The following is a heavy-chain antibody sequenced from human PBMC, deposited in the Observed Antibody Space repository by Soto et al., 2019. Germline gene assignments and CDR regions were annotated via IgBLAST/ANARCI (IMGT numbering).Heavy chain of an antibody. J-gene: IGHJ5*02. D-gene: IGHD6-13*01. CDR3: ATRKIGSSWYDWFDP. CDR1: GYSFTSYW. V-gene: IGHV5-51*01. Sequence: GESLKISCKGSGYSFTSYWIGWVRQMPGKGLEWMGIIYPGDSDTRYSPSFQGQVTISADKCISTAYLQWSSLKASDTAMYYCATRKIGSSWYDWFDPWGQGTLVTVSS. CDR2: IYPGDSDT.